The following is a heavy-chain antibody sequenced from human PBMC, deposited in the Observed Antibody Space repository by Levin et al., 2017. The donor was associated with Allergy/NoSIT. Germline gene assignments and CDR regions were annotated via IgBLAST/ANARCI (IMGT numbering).Heavy chain of an antibody. J-gene: IGHJ4*02. CDR3: ARIPYYYGSGSYYTDDY. D-gene: IGHD3-10*01. Sequence: SETLSLTCTVSGGSISSGSYYWSWIRQPAGKGLEWIGRIYTSGSTNYNPSLKSRVTISVDTSKNQFSLKLSSVTAADTAVYYCARIPYYYGSGSYYTDDYWGQGTLVTVSS. CDR2: IYTSGST. CDR1: GGSISSGSYY. V-gene: IGHV4-61*02.